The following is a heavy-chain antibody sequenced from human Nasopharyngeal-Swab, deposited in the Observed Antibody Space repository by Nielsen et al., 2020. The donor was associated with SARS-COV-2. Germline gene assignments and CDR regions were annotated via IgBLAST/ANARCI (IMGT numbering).Heavy chain of an antibody. CDR2: IYNGGAT. CDR1: GFSVSSNY. CDR3: ARCGDCYSLRVFDI. D-gene: IGHD2-21*02. Sequence: GESLKISCAASGFSVSSNYMTWVRQAPGKGPEWVSTIYNGGATYYADSVKGRFTISRDTSKNTLYLQLNSLRAEDTAVYYCARCGDCYSLRVFDIWGQGTMVTVSS. V-gene: IGHV3-53*01. J-gene: IGHJ3*02.